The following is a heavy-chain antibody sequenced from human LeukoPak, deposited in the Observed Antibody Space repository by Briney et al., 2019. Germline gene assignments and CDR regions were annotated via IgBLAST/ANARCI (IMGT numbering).Heavy chain of an antibody. D-gene: IGHD6-13*01. V-gene: IGHV4-59*08. CDR3: ARHRGSSWNYFDY. CDR1: GGSISSYY. J-gene: IGHJ4*02. Sequence: SETLSLTCSVSGGSISSYYWSWIRQPPGKELEWIGYVFYSGSTSYNPSLKSRVTISVDTSKNQFSLKLTSVTAADTAAYYRARHRGSSWNYFDYWGQGTLVTVSS. CDR2: VFYSGST.